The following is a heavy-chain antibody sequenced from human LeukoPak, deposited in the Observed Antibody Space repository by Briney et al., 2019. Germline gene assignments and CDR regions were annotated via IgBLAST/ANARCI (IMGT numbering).Heavy chain of an antibody. J-gene: IGHJ4*02. CDR3: ARDGGPVVTAYYFDY. Sequence: GGSLRLSCAASGFTFSSSAMHWVRQPPGKGLEWVAIISYDGSDKYYADSVKGRSSISRDNSRNMLYLEMNSLRAEDTAVYYCARDGGPVVTAYYFDYWGQGTLVTVSS. V-gene: IGHV3-30-3*01. CDR1: GFTFSSSA. D-gene: IGHD2-21*02. CDR2: ISYDGSDK.